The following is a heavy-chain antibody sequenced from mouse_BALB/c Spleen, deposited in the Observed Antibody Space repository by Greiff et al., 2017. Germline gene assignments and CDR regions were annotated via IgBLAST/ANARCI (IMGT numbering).Heavy chain of an antibody. D-gene: IGHD2-4*01. CDR2: ISYDGSN. CDR1: GYSITSGYY. CDR3: ARYYDDFAY. J-gene: IGHJ3*01. Sequence: DVHLVESGPGLVKPSQSLSLTCSVTGYSITSGYYWNWIRQFPGNKLEWMGYISYDGSNNYNPSLKNRISITRDTSKNQFFLKLNSVTTEDTATYYCARYYDDFAYWGQGTLVTVSA. V-gene: IGHV3-6*02.